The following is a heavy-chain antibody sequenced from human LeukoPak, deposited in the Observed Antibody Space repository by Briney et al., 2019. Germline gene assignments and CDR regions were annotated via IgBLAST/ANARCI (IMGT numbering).Heavy chain of an antibody. D-gene: IGHD2-2*01. CDR2: IIPIFGTA. Sequence: ASVKVSCKASGGTFSSYAISWVRQAPGQGLEWMGGIIPIFGTANYAQKFQGRVTITADESTSTAYMELSSLRSEDTAVYYCARAQGVVVPAAIWSYWGQGTLVTVSP. V-gene: IGHV1-69*13. J-gene: IGHJ4*02. CDR3: ARAQGVVVPAAIWSY. CDR1: GGTFSSYA.